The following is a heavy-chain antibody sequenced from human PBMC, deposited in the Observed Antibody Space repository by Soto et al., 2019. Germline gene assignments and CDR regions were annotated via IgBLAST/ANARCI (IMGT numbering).Heavy chain of an antibody. Sequence: SETLSLTCAVYGGSFSGYYWSWIRPPPGKGLEWIGEINHSGSTNYNPSLKSRVTISVDTSKNQFSLKLSSVTAADTAVFYCARGITMVRGVIVSGYGMDVWGQGTTVTVSS. CDR1: GGSFSGYY. CDR2: INHSGST. CDR3: ARGITMVRGVIVSGYGMDV. D-gene: IGHD3-10*01. V-gene: IGHV4-34*01. J-gene: IGHJ6*02.